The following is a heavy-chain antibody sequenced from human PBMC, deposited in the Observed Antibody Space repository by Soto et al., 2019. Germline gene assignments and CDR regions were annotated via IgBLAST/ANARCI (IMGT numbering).Heavy chain of an antibody. J-gene: IGHJ4*02. CDR3: ARVLGDGYNYAFGY. CDR2: IYSGGST. D-gene: IGHD5-12*01. V-gene: IGHV3-53*01. Sequence: GGSLRLSCAASGFTVSSNYMSWVRQAPGRGLEWVSVIYSGGSTYYADSVKGRFTISRDNSKNTLYLQMNSLRAEDTAVYYCARVLGDGYNYAFGYWGQGTLVTVSS. CDR1: GFTVSSNY.